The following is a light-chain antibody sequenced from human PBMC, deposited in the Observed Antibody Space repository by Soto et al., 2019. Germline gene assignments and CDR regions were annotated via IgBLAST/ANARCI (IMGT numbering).Light chain of an antibody. Sequence: EIVMTQSPATLSVSPGERATLSCRASQSVSSNLAWYQQKPGQAPRLLIYGASTRATGIPARFSGRGSGTEFTLTISSLQSEDFAFYYCQQYNNWPGTFGQGTKV. CDR2: GAS. CDR3: QQYNNWPGT. J-gene: IGKJ1*01. V-gene: IGKV3-15*01. CDR1: QSVSSN.